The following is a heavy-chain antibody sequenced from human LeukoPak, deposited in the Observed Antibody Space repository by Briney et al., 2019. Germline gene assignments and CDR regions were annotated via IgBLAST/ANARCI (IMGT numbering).Heavy chain of an antibody. Sequence: SETLSLTCIVSGGSISNYSYYWGWIRQPPGKGLEWIGSIYHTGTTFYSPSLQSRVTMSVDTSKNQFSLKLNFVTAADTGVYYCARFAGYGGLFHYWGQGVLVTVSS. CDR3: ARFAGYGGLFHY. J-gene: IGHJ4*02. V-gene: IGHV4-39*07. D-gene: IGHD4-23*01. CDR2: IYHTGTT. CDR1: GGSISNYSYY.